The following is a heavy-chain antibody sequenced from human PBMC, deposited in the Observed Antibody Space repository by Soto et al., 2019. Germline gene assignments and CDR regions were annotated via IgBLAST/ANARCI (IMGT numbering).Heavy chain of an antibody. V-gene: IGHV4-59*01. CDR1: GGSISTYY. D-gene: IGHD6-19*01. CDR2: IHFSGAT. CDR3: AREYSSFEY. J-gene: IGHJ4*02. Sequence: VQLSESDPGLVRPSGTLSLTCSVSGGSISTYYWSWIRQPPGKGLEWIGYIHFSGATSYHPSLESRVTLSVDTSRNQLSLTLNSVTAADTAVYYCAREYSSFEYWGQGIQVTVSS.